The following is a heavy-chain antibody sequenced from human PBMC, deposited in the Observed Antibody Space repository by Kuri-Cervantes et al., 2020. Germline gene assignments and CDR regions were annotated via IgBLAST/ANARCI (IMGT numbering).Heavy chain of an antibody. CDR2: IFYSGDT. CDR3: ARIAVAGILNPFDY. D-gene: IGHD6-19*01. V-gene: IGHV4-39*01. J-gene: IGHJ4*02. CDR1: GGSINSRTYY. Sequence: SETLSLTCSVSGGSINSRTYYWGWIRQPPGKGLEWIGNIFYSGDTYYNPSLKSRLTVSVDTSKNQFSLKLSSVTAADTAVYYCARIAVAGILNPFDYWGQGTLVTVSS.